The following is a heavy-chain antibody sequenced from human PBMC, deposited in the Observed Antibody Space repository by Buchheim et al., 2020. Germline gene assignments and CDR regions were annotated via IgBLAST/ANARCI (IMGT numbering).Heavy chain of an antibody. D-gene: IGHD1-26*01. CDR1: GFTFSSYG. Sequence: VQLLESGGGLVQPGGSLRLSCAASGFTFSSYGMHWVRQAPGKGLEWVAVIWYDGSNKYYADSVKGRFTISRDNSKNTLYLQMNSRRAEDTAVYYCAKNRIVGGTRGPDYWGQGTL. CDR2: IWYDGSNK. V-gene: IGHV3-30*02. J-gene: IGHJ4*02. CDR3: AKNRIVGGTRGPDY.